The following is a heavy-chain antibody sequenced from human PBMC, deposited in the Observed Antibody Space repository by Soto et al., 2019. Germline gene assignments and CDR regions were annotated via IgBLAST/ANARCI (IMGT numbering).Heavy chain of an antibody. V-gene: IGHV3-33*01. CDR3: ARAKTTVTTTYGMDV. J-gene: IGHJ6*02. CDR1: GFTFSSYG. D-gene: IGHD4-17*01. Sequence: AGWSLKLSSAASGFTFSSYGMHWVRKAPGKGLEWVAVIWYDGSNKYYADSVKGRFTISRDNSKNTLYLQMNSLRAEDTAVYYCARAKTTVTTTYGMDVWGQGTTVTVSS. CDR2: IWYDGSNK.